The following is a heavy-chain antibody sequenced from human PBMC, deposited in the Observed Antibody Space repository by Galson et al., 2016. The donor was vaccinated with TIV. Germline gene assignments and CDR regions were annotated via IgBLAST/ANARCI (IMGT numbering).Heavy chain of an antibody. CDR3: ARMALLGALDI. V-gene: IGHV5-51*03. Sequence: QSGAEVKKPGESLKISCKDSGYNFRSYWIAWVRQMLGKGFERLGIIFPNDSDIRYSPYFRGLVTMSADKSTSTAYLKCSSLKASDTAMYYCARMALLGALDIWGQGTMVIVSS. D-gene: IGHD5-24*01. CDR1: GYNFRSYW. J-gene: IGHJ3*02. CDR2: IFPNDSDI.